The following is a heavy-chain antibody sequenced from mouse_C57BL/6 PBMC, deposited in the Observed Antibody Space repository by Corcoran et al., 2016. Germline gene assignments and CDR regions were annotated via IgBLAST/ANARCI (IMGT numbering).Heavy chain of an antibody. V-gene: IGHV1-75*01. D-gene: IGHD1-1*01. CDR1: GYTFTDYC. CDR3: ARETTVKCCDY. CDR2: IVPGSGST. Sequence: QVQLQQFGPEQVKPGASVKISCKASGYTFTDYCINWVKQRPGQGLEGIGWIVPGSGSTYYNEKFKGKATLTVDKSSSTAYMLLSSLTSEDSAVYFCARETTVKCCDYWGQGTTLTVSS. J-gene: IGHJ2*01.